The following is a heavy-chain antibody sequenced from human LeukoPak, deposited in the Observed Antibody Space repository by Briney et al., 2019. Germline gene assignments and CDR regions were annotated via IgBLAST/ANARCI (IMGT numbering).Heavy chain of an antibody. J-gene: IGHJ3*01. CDR1: GFTFSSYS. V-gene: IGHV3-21*01. Sequence: GSLRLSCSVSGFTFSSYSMNWVRQAPGKGLQWVSSISGGGSYIFYADSVEGRLSVSRDNAKNSVFLQMNSLRAEDTAVYYCARGLGDYDAFDVWGHGTRVTVAS. CDR3: ARGLGDYDAFDV. D-gene: IGHD4-17*01. CDR2: ISGGGSYI.